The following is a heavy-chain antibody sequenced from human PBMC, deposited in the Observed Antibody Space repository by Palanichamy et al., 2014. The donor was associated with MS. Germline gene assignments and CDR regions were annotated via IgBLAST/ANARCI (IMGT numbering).Heavy chain of an antibody. CDR2: ISADGFAT. J-gene: IGHJ4*02. CDR1: GFTFRTYA. CDR3: AQLGSGSNPAY. V-gene: IGHV3-23*01. Sequence: EVQLLESGGDLVQPGGSLTLSCAASGFTFRTYAMIWARQAPGKGLEWVPAISADGFATYYADSVKGRSTISRDNSKNTLYLQLNSLRAEDTAVYYCAQLGSGSNPAYWGQGALITVSS. D-gene: IGHD2-15*01.